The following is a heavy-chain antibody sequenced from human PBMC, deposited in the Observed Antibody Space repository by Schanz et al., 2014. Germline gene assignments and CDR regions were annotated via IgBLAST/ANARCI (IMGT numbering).Heavy chain of an antibody. Sequence: EVRLVESGGGLVQPGGSLRLSCEASGFDFNSYSMNWVRQVPGKGLEWLSYIATSSSTRHYADSVKGRVTISRDNSRNTLYLQMNSLRTEDTAVYYCASPSGYSDYGTYFDFWGQGTQVTVSS. CDR2: IATSSSTR. CDR3: ASPSGYSDYGTYFDF. V-gene: IGHV3-48*01. D-gene: IGHD5-12*01. J-gene: IGHJ4*02. CDR1: GFDFNSYS.